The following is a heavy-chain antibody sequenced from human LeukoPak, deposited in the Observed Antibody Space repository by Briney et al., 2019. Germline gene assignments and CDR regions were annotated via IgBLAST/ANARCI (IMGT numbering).Heavy chain of an antibody. CDR3: ARGGGAGRAFDI. CDR1: GGSFSGYY. J-gene: IGHJ3*02. CDR2: IYYTGGT. V-gene: IGHV4-34*01. D-gene: IGHD1-26*01. Sequence: PSETLSLTCAVYGGSFSGYYCAWIRQPPGKGLEWIGSIYYTGGTYYNPSLKSRLTISLGTSKNQFSLKLNSVTAADTAVYYCARGGGAGRAFDIWGQGTMVTVSS.